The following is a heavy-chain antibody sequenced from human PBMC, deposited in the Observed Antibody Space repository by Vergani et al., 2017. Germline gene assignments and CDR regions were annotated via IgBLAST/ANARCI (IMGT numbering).Heavy chain of an antibody. CDR2: IYYSGST. CDR1: GGSISSGDYY. V-gene: IGHV4-30-4*08. D-gene: IGHD3-22*01. Sequence: QVQLQESGPGLVKPSQTLSLTCTVSGGSISSGDYYWSWIRQPPGKGLGWIGYIYYSGSTYYNPSLKSRVTISVDTSKNQFSLKLSSVTAADTAVYFCARGSCLGCSCYKPLFDYWGQGILVTVSS. J-gene: IGHJ4*02. CDR3: ARGSCLGCSCYKPLFDY.